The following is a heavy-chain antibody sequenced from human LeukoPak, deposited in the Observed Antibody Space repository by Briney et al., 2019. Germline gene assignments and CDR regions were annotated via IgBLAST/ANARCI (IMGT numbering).Heavy chain of an antibody. CDR2: INPNSGGT. V-gene: IGHV1-2*02. Sequence: ASVKVSCKASGYTFTGYYMHWVRQAPGQGLEWMGWINPNSGGTNYAQKFQGRVTMTRDTSISTAYMELSRLRSDDTAVYYCARVPYCSSTSCYTGVKAYFDYWGQGTLVTVSS. CDR1: GYTFTGYY. CDR3: ARVPYCSSTSCYTGVKAYFDY. D-gene: IGHD2-2*02. J-gene: IGHJ4*02.